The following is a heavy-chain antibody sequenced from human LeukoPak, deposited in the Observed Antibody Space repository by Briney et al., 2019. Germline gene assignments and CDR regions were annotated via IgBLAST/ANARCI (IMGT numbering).Heavy chain of an antibody. J-gene: IGHJ3*02. Sequence: GASVKVSCKASGYTFTGYYMHWVRQAPGQGLEWMGWINPNSGGTNYTQKFQGRVTMTRDTSISTAYMELSRLRSDDTAVYYCARAGGWFGELPRAFDIWGQGTMVTVSS. D-gene: IGHD3-10*01. V-gene: IGHV1-2*02. CDR2: INPNSGGT. CDR3: ARAGGWFGELPRAFDI. CDR1: GYTFTGYY.